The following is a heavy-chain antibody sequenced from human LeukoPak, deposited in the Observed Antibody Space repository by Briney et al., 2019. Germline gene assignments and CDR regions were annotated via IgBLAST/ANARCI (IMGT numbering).Heavy chain of an antibody. CDR1: GFTFSSHS. D-gene: IGHD4-17*01. Sequence: GGSLRLSCAASGFTFSSHSMNWVRQAPGKGLEWVSSISTSSSYIYYADSVKGRFTISRDNAKNSLYLQMNSLRAEDTAVYYCAKTTDNYYYYYMDVWGKGTTVTVSS. CDR3: AKTTDNYYYYYMDV. J-gene: IGHJ6*03. CDR2: ISTSSSYI. V-gene: IGHV3-21*01.